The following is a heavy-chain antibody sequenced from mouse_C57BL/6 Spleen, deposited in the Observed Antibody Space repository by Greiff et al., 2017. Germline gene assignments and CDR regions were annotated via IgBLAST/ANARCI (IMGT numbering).Heavy chain of an antibody. Sequence: VQLQQPGAELVKPGPSVIFSCTASGYTFTTYWMPWVKQRPGPGLEWIGMIHPNCGSTNYNKTFKSKATLTVDKSSSTAYMQLGSMTSEDSAVDYCARYYSNCYAMDYWGQGTSVTVSS. CDR2: IHPNCGST. CDR1: GYTFTTYW. CDR3: ARYYSNCYAMDY. D-gene: IGHD2-5*01. J-gene: IGHJ4*01. V-gene: IGHV1-64*01.